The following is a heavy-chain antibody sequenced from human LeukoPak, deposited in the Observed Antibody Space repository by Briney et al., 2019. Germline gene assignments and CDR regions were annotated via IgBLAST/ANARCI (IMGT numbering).Heavy chain of an antibody. Sequence: SVKVSCKASGGTFSSYAISWVRQAPGHRLEWMGGIIPIFGTANYAQKFQGRVTITADESTSTAYMELSSLRSEDTAVYYCARLYRITIFGVGPGAFDIWGQGTMVTVSS. CDR3: ARLYRITIFGVGPGAFDI. CDR2: IIPIFGTA. J-gene: IGHJ3*02. D-gene: IGHD3-3*01. CDR1: GGTFSSYA. V-gene: IGHV1-69*13.